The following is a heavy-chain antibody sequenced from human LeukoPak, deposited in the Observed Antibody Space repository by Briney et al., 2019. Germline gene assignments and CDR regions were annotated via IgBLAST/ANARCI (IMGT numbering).Heavy chain of an antibody. J-gene: IGHJ4*02. CDR3: AVAAGGY. CDR2: IYYSGST. Sequence: SETLSLTCTVSDGSISSSSYYWGWIRQPPGKGLEWIGSIYYSGSTYYNPSLKSRVTISVDTSKNQFSLKPSSVTAADTAVYYCAVAAGGYWGQGTLVTVSS. D-gene: IGHD2-15*01. CDR1: DGSISSSSYY. V-gene: IGHV4-39*07.